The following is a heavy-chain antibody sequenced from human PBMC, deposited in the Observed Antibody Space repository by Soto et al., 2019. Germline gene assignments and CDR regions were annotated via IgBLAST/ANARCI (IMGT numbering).Heavy chain of an antibody. CDR3: ARDMGTDYGYAFDI. J-gene: IGHJ3*02. V-gene: IGHV3-33*01. CDR1: GFTFSSYG. Sequence: TGGSLRLSCAASGFTFSSYGMHWVRQAPGKGLEWVAVIWYDGSNKYYADSVKGRFTISRDNSKNTLYLQMNSLRAEDTAVYYCARDMGTDYGYAFDIWGQGTMVTVSS. CDR2: IWYDGSNK. D-gene: IGHD4-17*01.